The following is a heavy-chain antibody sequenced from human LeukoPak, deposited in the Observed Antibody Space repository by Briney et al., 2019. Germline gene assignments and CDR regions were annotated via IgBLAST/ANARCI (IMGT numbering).Heavy chain of an antibody. V-gene: IGHV4-59*03. CDR2: IYSSGST. CDR3: ACYKIVERNFDF. D-gene: IGHD5-24*01. CDR1: GGSISGYY. Sequence: SETLSLTCTVSGGSISGYYWSWIRQPPGKGLEWIGHIYSSGSTNYNPSLKSRVTISIDTSKNQFSLKLRSVTAADTAVYYCACYKIVERNFDFWGQGMLVTVSS. J-gene: IGHJ4*02.